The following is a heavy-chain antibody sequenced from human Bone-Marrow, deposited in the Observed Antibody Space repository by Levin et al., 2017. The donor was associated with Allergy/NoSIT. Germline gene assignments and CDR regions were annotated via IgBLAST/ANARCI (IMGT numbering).Heavy chain of an antibody. CDR1: GGSISSYF. CDR2: VYYTGDT. V-gene: IGHV4-59*01. Sequence: SETLSLTCTVSGGSISSYFWTWIRQSPGKGLEWIGNVYYTGDTNYNPSLKSRVTMSVDTSKKRFSLKVSSVTAADTAVYYCARDNAMIPRALVYWGQGALVTVSS. J-gene: IGHJ4*02. D-gene: IGHD3-22*01. CDR3: ARDNAMIPRALVY.